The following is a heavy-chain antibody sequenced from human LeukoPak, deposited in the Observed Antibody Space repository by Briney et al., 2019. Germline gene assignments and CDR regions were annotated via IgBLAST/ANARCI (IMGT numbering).Heavy chain of an antibody. CDR2: INNSGST. CDR1: GVTFSGYY. CDR3: AREAQYSSSWPLYLYYYYMDV. J-gene: IGHJ6*03. D-gene: IGHD6-13*01. V-gene: IGHV4-34*01. Sequence: SETLSLTCAVYGVTFSGYYWSWIRQPPGEGLEWIGEINNSGSTNYNPSLKSRVTISVDTSKTQFSLKLSSVTAADTAVYYCAREAQYSSSWPLYLYYYYMDVWGKGTTVTVSS.